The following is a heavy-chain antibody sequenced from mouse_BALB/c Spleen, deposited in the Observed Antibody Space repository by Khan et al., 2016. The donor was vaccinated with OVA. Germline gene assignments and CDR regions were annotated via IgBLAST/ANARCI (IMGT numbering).Heavy chain of an antibody. D-gene: IGHD1-1*02. J-gene: IGHJ4*01. V-gene: IGHV1-54*01. Sequence: QVQLKQSGAELVRPGTSVKVSCKASGYAFTNYLIEWIKQRPGQGLEWIGVINPGSGGTNYNEKFKGKATLTADKSSSTAYMQLSSLTSDDSSDYFCTRKNKGDYGIYYTMDYWGQGTSVTVSS. CDR1: GYAFTNYL. CDR3: TRKNKGDYGIYYTMDY. CDR2: INPGSGGT.